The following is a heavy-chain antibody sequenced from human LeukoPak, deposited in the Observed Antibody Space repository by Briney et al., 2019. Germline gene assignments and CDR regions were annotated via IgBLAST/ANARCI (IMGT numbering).Heavy chain of an antibody. CDR2: INTDGTNT. J-gene: IGHJ4*02. D-gene: IGHD1-26*01. CDR3: ARGYSGTYRVDY. V-gene: IGHV3-74*01. Sequence: GGSLRLSCAASGFTFSSYWMHWVRQVPGKGLVWVSRINTDGTNTTYADSVKGRLTMSRDNAKSRLYLQMNSLRAEDTAVYYCARGYSGTYRVDYWGQGTLVTVSS. CDR1: GFTFSSYW.